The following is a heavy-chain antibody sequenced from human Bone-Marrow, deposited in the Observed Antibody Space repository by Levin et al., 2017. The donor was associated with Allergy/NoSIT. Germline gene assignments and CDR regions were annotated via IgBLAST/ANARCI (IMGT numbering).Heavy chain of an antibody. D-gene: IGHD6-25*01. V-gene: IGHV3-13*01. CDR3: VRGAFYESFSGFQDNWFDP. CDR1: GFTLRDYD. Sequence: TGGSLRLSCAASGFTLRDYDIXWVXXXXXKGLEWVSALAAAGDTFYSDSVRGRFTLSRENAKNSLYLEMDNLRAGDPGVYYCVRGAFYESFSGFQDNWFDPWGQGTPVTVSS. J-gene: IGHJ5*02. CDR2: LAAAGDT.